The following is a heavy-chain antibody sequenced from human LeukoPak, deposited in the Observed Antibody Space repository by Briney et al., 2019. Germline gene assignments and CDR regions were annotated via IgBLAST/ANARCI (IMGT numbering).Heavy chain of an antibody. J-gene: IGHJ4*02. V-gene: IGHV3-30-3*01. D-gene: IGHD6-6*01. CDR3: ARDSHQSSDY. Sequence: PGRSLRLSCAASGFTFSSYATHWVRQAPAKGLEWVAVISYDGSNKYYADSVKGRFTISRDNSKNTLYLQMNSLRAEDTAVYYCARDSHQSSDYWGQGTLVTVSS. CDR2: ISYDGSNK. CDR1: GFTFSSYA.